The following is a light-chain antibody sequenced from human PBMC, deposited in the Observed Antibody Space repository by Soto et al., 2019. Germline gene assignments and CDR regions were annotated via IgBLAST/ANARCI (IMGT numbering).Light chain of an antibody. J-gene: IGKJ4*01. Sequence: EILLTQSPATLSVSSGKRTTLCCRASQSVGNDLARYQQIPVKTPRLLIYDASNRAAGNLARFSGSVSGTDFTLSISSLEPEDFAVYYCQQLSNWPLTFGGGTKVDIK. V-gene: IGKV3-11*01. CDR1: QSVGND. CDR2: DAS. CDR3: QQLSNWPLT.